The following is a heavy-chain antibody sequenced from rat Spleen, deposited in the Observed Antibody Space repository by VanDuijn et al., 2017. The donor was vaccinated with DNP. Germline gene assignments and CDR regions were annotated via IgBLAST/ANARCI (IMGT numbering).Heavy chain of an antibody. D-gene: IGHD1-9*01. CDR3: ARHTYGYTYYFDY. CDR1: GFTFSDYY. V-gene: IGHV5-22*01. CDR2: ISYEGSST. Sequence: EVQLVESGGGLVQPGRSMKLSCAASGFTFSDYYMAWVRQAPKKGLEWVASISYEGSSTYYGDSVKGRFTISRDNAKSTLYLQMNSLRSEDTATYYCARHTYGYTYYFDYWGQGVMVTVSS. J-gene: IGHJ2*01.